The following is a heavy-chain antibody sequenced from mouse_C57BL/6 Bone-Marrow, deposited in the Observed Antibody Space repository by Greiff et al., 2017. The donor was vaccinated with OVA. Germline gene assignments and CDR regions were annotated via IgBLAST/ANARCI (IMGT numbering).Heavy chain of an antibody. CDR2: IDPANGNT. J-gene: IGHJ3*01. CDR1: GFNIKNTY. CDR3: ARRDYYGSSFAWFAY. V-gene: IGHV14-3*01. D-gene: IGHD1-1*01. Sequence: VQLKQSVAELVRPGASVKLSCTASGFNIKNTYMHWVKQRPEQGLEWIGRIDPANGNTKYAPKFQGKATITADTSSNTAYLQLSSLTSEDTAIYYCARRDYYGSSFAWFAYWGQGTLVTVSA.